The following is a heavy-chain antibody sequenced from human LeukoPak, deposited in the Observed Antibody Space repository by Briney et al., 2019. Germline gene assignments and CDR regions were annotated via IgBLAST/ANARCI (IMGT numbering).Heavy chain of an antibody. J-gene: IGHJ3*02. D-gene: IGHD4-17*01. V-gene: IGHV3-30*02. CDR2: IRYDGSNK. CDR1: GFTFSSYG. Sequence: GGSLRLSCAASGFTFSSYGMYWARQAPGKGLEWVAFIRYDGSNKYYADSVKGRSTVSRDNSKNTLYLQMKSLRAEDTAVYYCAKDYAVTTPYAFDIWGQGTMVTVSS. CDR3: AKDYAVTTPYAFDI.